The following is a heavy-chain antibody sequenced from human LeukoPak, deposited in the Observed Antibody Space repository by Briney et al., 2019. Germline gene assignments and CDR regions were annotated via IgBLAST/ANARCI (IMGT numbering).Heavy chain of an antibody. CDR3: ARCRGWYGPPDY. CDR1: GGSISSYY. V-gene: IGHV4-4*07. J-gene: IGHJ4*02. CDR2: IYTSAST. D-gene: IGHD6-19*01. Sequence: SETLSLTCTVSGGSISSYYWSWIRQPAGKGLEWIGRIYTSASTNYNPSLKSRVTMSVDTSKNQFSLKLSSVTAADTAVYCCARCRGWYGPPDYWGQGTLVTVSS.